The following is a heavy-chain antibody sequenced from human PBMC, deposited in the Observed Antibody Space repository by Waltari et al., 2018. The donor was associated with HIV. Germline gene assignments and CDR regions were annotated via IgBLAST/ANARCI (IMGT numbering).Heavy chain of an antibody. V-gene: IGHV4-31*03. CDR3: ARDGDFWGLAPFY. J-gene: IGHJ4*02. Sequence: QVHLQESGPGLVKPLQTRALPCIVAGGSVSSGGYYWSWIRQHPEKGLEWIGYIYYTGSTSYNPSLKSRVTISLDTSKNQFSLKLRSVTAADTAVYYCARDGDFWGLAPFYWGQGILVTVSS. CDR1: GGSVSSGGYY. CDR2: IYYTGST. D-gene: IGHD7-27*01.